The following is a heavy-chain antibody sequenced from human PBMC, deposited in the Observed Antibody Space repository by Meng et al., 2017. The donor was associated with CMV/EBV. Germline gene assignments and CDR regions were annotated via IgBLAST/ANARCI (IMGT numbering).Heavy chain of an antibody. D-gene: IGHD4-17*01. CDR1: GFQFSDHF. J-gene: IGHJ4*02. CDR2: SRSKASRYTT. Sequence: SCSPPGFQFSDHFMDWVRQAPGKGLQWFGRSRSKASRYTTDYAASVKDRFIISRDDSKDSLYLQMNSLKAEDTAVYYCVREYHGFDSWGQGTLVTVSS. V-gene: IGHV3-72*01. CDR3: VREYHGFDS.